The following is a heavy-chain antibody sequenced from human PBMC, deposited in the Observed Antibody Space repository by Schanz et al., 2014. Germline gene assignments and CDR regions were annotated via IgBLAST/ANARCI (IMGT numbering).Heavy chain of an antibody. Sequence: EVQLVESGGGLVQPGGSLRLSCAASGFTFRTYLMNWVRQAPGKGLEWVSTIASGGSHTFYADSVTGRFTISGDNSKNTLYLQMNSLRAEDTAVYYCAKDVVGATYGGGHYFDYWGQGTLVTVSS. CDR1: GFTFRTYL. CDR3: AKDVVGATYGGGHYFDY. V-gene: IGHV3-23*04. J-gene: IGHJ4*02. D-gene: IGHD1-26*01. CDR2: IASGGSHT.